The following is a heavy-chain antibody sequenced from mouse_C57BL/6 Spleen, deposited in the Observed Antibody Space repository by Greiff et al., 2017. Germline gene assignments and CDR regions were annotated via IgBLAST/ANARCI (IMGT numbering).Heavy chain of an antibody. CDR3: AREGPYYSNYDFAY. V-gene: IGHV1-55*01. D-gene: IGHD2-5*01. J-gene: IGHJ3*01. Sequence: QVQLQQPGAELVKPGASVKMSCKASGYTFTSYWITWVKQRPGQGLEWIGDIYPGSGSTNYNEKFKSKATLTVDTSSSTAYMQLSSLTSEDSAVYYCAREGPYYSNYDFAYWGQGTLVTVSA. CDR2: IYPGSGST. CDR1: GYTFTSYW.